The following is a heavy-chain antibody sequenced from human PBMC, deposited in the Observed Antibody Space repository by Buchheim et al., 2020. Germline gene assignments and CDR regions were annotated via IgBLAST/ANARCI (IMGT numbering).Heavy chain of an antibody. D-gene: IGHD3-3*01. CDR2: ISYDGSNK. J-gene: IGHJ6*02. Sequence: QVQLVESGGGVVQPGRSLRLSCAASGFTFSSYGMHWVRQAPGKGLEWVAVISYDGSNKYYADSVKGRLTISRDNYKNTLYLQMNSLRAEDTAVYYCAKDTHLSLSTIFGVVILDGMDVWGQGTT. CDR3: AKDTHLSLSTIFGVVILDGMDV. CDR1: GFTFSSYG. V-gene: IGHV3-30*18.